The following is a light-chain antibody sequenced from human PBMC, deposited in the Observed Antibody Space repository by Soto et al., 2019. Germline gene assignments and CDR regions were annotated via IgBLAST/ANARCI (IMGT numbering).Light chain of an antibody. CDR1: QSVSSSY. V-gene: IGKV3-20*01. CDR3: QQYGSSLT. Sequence: DIVLTQSPGTLSLSPGERATLSCMASQSVSSSYLAWYQQKPGQAPRLLIYGTSSRATGIPDRFSGSGSGTDFTLTISRLEPEDFAVYYCQQYGSSLTLGQGTKVDIK. CDR2: GTS. J-gene: IGKJ1*01.